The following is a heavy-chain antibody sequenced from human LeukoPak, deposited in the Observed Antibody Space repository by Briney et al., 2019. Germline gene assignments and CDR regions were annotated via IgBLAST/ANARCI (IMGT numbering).Heavy chain of an antibody. D-gene: IGHD6-25*01. CDR3: THPAYYYGLDV. V-gene: IGHV3-73*01. CDR2: IKTKADNYAT. J-gene: IGHJ6*04. CDR1: GFTFSVSA. Sequence: GGSLRLSCAASGFTFSVSAIHWVRQASGKGLEWVGRIKTKADNYATAYDASVKGRFPISRDDSKNTAYLQMNSLKIEDTAVYYCTHPAYYYGLDVWGKGTTVTVSS.